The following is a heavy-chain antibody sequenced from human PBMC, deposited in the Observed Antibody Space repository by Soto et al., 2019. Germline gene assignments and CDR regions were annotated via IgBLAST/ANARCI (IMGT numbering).Heavy chain of an antibody. CDR2: VSYDGSNK. V-gene: IGHV3-30-3*01. D-gene: IGHD2-15*01. CDR3: ARTLRNCSGGRCYTSYYYYAMDV. J-gene: IGHJ6*02. Sequence: GGSLRLSCAASGFSFSTYGMHWVRQAPGKGLEWVAVVSYDGSNKYHADSVKGRFTISRYNSKNTLFLQMNSLRAEDTAVYYCARTLRNCSGGRCYTSYYYYAMDVWGQGTTVTVSS. CDR1: GFSFSTYG.